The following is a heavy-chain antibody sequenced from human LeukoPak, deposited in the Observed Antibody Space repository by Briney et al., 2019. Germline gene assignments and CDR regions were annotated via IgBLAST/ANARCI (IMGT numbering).Heavy chain of an antibody. CDR3: ARGGRYSSSWYGAFDI. J-gene: IGHJ3*02. CDR2: INTNTGNP. CDR1: GYTFTSYA. V-gene: IGHV7-4-1*02. D-gene: IGHD6-13*01. Sequence: VASVKVSCKASGYTFTSYAMNWVRQAPGQGLEWMGWINTNTGNPTYAQGFTGRFVFSLDTSVSTAYLQISSLKAEDTAVYYCARGGRYSSSWYGAFDIWGQGTMVTVSS.